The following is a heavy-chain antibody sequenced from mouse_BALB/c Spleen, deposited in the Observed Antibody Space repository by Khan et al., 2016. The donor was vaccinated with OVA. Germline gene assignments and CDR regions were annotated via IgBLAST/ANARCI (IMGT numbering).Heavy chain of an antibody. J-gene: IGHJ2*01. D-gene: IGHD1-1*01. V-gene: IGHV3-2*02. CDR1: GYSITSGYA. Sequence: VQLKQSGPGLVKPSQSLSLTCTVTGYSITSGYAWNWIRQFPGNKLEWMGYISYSGGTSYNPSLKSRISLTRDTSKNQFFLQLNSVTTEDTATYYCARGNYYGYYFDYWGQGTPLTVSS. CDR3: ARGNYYGYYFDY. CDR2: ISYSGGT.